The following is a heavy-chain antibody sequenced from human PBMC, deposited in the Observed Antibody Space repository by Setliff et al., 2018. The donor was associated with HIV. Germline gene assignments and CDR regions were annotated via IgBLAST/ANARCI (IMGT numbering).Heavy chain of an antibody. CDR3: ASDLNWASADY. CDR2: IKQDGSEK. D-gene: IGHD7-27*01. J-gene: IGHJ4*02. CDR1: GFAFSSLW. V-gene: IGHV3-7*03. Sequence: PGGSLRLSCAASGFAFSSLWMSWVRQAPGRGLECVANIKQDGSEKYYVDSVKGRFTVSRNNAENSLSLQMNSLTVDDTAIYYCASDLNWASADYWGQGILVTAPQ.